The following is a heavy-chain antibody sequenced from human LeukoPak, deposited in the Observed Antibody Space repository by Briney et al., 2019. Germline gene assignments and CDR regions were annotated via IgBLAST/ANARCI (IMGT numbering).Heavy chain of an antibody. Sequence: GTLRLSCAASGFTFSRYAMSWVRQAPGKGLEWVSGISGSGGSTFYADSVKGRFTISRDNSKNTLYLQMNSLRAEDTAVYYCARGVRIAVAGYIDYWGQGTLVTVSS. CDR3: ARGVRIAVAGYIDY. J-gene: IGHJ4*02. D-gene: IGHD6-19*01. CDR2: ISGSGGST. CDR1: GFTFSRYA. V-gene: IGHV3-23*01.